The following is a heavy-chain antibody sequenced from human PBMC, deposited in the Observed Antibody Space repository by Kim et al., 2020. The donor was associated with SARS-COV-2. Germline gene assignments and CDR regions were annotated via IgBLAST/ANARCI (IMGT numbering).Heavy chain of an antibody. CDR2: IWYDGSNK. V-gene: IGHV3-33*01. CDR3: ARGYYGSGSYYRLYYFDY. J-gene: IGHJ4*02. Sequence: GGSLRLSCAASGFTFSSYGMHWVRQAPGKGLEWVAVIWYDGSNKYYADSVKGRFTISRDNSKNTLYLQMNSLRAEDTAVYYCARGYYGSGSYYRLYYFDYWGQGTLVTVSS. D-gene: IGHD3-10*01. CDR1: GFTFSSYG.